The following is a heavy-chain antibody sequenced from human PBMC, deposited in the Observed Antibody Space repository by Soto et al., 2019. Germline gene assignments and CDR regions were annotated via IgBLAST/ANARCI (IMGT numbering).Heavy chain of an antibody. CDR2: INAGNGNT. CDR1: GYTFTSYA. D-gene: IGHD3-22*01. J-gene: IGHJ4*02. Sequence: GASVKVSCKASGYTFTSYAMHWVRQAPGQRLEWMGWINAGNGNTKYSQKFQGRVTITRDTSASTAYMELSSLRADDTAVYYCVKGEYYYDSSGYYPFDYWGQGTLVTVSS. V-gene: IGHV1-3*01. CDR3: VKGEYYYDSSGYYPFDY.